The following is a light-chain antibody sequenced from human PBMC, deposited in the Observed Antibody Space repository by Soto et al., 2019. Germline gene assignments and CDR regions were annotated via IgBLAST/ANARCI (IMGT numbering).Light chain of an antibody. V-gene: IGKV1-5*01. CDR1: QSISSW. J-gene: IGKJ1*01. CDR3: QQYNSYSRRT. Sequence: DIQMTQSPSTLSASVGDRVAITCRASQSISSWLAWYQQKPGKAPKLLIYAASSLQSGVPSRFSGRGSGTEFTLTISSLQPDDFATYYCQQYNSYSRRTFGQGTKVEIK. CDR2: AAS.